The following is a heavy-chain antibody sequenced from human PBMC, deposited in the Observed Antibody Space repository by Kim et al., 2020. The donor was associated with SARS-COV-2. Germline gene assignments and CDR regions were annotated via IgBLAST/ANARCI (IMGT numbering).Heavy chain of an antibody. V-gene: IGHV3-23*01. D-gene: IGHD6-6*01. CDR1: GFTFSSYA. Sequence: GGSLRLSCAASGFTFSSYAMSWVRQAPGKGLEWVSSISGSGGSTYYADSVKGRFTISRDNSNYTLYLQMNSLRAEDTAVYYCAKDRYSSSSGVEFDYWGQGTLVTVSS. J-gene: IGHJ4*02. CDR3: AKDRYSSSSGVEFDY. CDR2: ISGSGGST.